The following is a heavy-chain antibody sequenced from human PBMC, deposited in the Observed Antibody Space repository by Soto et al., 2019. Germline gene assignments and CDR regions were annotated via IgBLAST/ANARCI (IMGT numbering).Heavy chain of an antibody. D-gene: IGHD6-13*01. J-gene: IGHJ5*02. CDR2: IYYSGNT. CDR1: GGSISSYY. V-gene: IGHV4-59*01. CDR3: ARVEGHSSSWYVDWFDP. Sequence: ETLSLTCTVSGGSISSYYWSWIRQPPGKGLEWIGYIYYSGNTNYNPSLKSRVTISVDTSKNQFSLKLSSVTAADTAVYYCARVEGHSSSWYVDWFDPWGQGTLVTVS.